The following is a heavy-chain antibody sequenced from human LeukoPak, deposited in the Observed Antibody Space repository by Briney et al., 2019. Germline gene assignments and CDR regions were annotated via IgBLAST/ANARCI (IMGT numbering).Heavy chain of an antibody. J-gene: IGHJ4*02. CDR3: AKSLSSLTWYYFDY. CDR1: GFTFSSFG. Sequence: PGGSLRLSCAASGFTFSSFGMHWVRQAPGKGLEWVAFISYDGSNKYYADSVKGRFTISRDNSKNTLYLQMNSLRAEDTAVYYCAKSLSSLTWYYFDYWGQGTLVTVSS. CDR2: ISYDGSNK. V-gene: IGHV3-30*18. D-gene: IGHD3-16*01.